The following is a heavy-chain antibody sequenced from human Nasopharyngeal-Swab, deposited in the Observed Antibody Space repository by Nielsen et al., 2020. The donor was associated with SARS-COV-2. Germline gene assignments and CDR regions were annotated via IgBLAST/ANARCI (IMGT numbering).Heavy chain of an antibody. CDR1: GFTFSSYG. Sequence: GASLKISCAASGFTFSSYGMHWVRQAPGKGLEWVAVIWYDGSNKYYADSVKGRFTISRDNSKNTLYLQMNSLRAEDTAVYYCARDLMYGSGSRMDVWGQGTTVTVSS. CDR2: IWYDGSNK. CDR3: ARDLMYGSGSRMDV. D-gene: IGHD3-10*01. J-gene: IGHJ6*02. V-gene: IGHV3-33*01.